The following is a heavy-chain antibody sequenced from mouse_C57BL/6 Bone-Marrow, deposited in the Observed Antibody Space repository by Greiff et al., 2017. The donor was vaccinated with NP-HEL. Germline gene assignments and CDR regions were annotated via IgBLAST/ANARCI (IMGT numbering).Heavy chain of an antibody. CDR2: INPSSGYT. J-gene: IGHJ4*01. CDR1: GYTFTSYW. V-gene: IGHV1-7*01. CDR3: AKSFVTTVVEDYAMDY. Sequence: LVESGAELAKPGASVKLSCKASGYTFTSYWMHWVKQRPGQGLEWIGYINPSSGYTKYNQKFKDKATLTADKSSSTAYMQLSSLTYEASADYYGAKSFVTTVVEDYAMDYWGQGTSVTVSS. D-gene: IGHD1-1*01.